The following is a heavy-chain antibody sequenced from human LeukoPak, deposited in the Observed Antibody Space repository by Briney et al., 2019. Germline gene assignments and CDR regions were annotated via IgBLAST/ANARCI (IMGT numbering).Heavy chain of an antibody. Sequence: GGSLRLSCAASGFTFSDYYMSWIRQAPGKGLEWVSYISSSGSTIYYADSVKGRFTISRDNAKNTLYLQMNSLRAEDTAVYYCARVVSDVWGSYRYSHYYGMDVWGQGTTVTVSS. CDR3: ARVVSDVWGSYRYSHYYGMDV. D-gene: IGHD3-16*02. CDR2: ISSSGSTI. V-gene: IGHV3-11*04. J-gene: IGHJ6*02. CDR1: GFTFSDYY.